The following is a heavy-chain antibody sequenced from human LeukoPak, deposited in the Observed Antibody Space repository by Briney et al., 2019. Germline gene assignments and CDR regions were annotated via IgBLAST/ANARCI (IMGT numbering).Heavy chain of an antibody. J-gene: IGHJ6*03. V-gene: IGHV3-21*01. CDR1: GFTFSSYS. D-gene: IGHD2-2*01. CDR3: ARLGYCSSTSCYRPHYYYMDV. CDR2: TSTSSSYI. Sequence: GGSLRLSCAASGFTFSSYSMNWVRQAPGKGLEWVSSTSTSSSYIYYADSVKGRFTISRDNAKNSLYLQMNSLRAEDTAVYYCARLGYCSSTSCYRPHYYYMDVWGKGTTVTISS.